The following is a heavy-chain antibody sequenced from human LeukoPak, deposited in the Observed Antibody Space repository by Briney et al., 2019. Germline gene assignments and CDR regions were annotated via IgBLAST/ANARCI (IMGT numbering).Heavy chain of an antibody. CDR3: ARYIAAAPAGGY. D-gene: IGHD6-13*01. J-gene: IGHJ4*02. CDR1: GFTFSNVW. CDR2: ISYDGSNK. V-gene: IGHV3-30-3*01. Sequence: PGGSLRLSCAASGFTFSNVWMSWVRQAPGKGLEWVAVISYDGSNKYYADSVKGRFTISRDNSKNTLYLQMNSLRAEDTAVYYCARYIAAAPAGGYWGQGTLVTVSS.